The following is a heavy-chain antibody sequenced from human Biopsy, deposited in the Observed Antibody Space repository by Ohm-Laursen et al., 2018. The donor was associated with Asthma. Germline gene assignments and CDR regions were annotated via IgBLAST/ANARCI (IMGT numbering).Heavy chain of an antibody. CDR1: GFSLRTPGAG. D-gene: IGHD3-9*01. V-gene: IGHV2-5*02. Sequence: TQTLTLTYSFSGFSLRTPGAGVGWIRQSPGKALEWLALIYWDDYNLFRPSLKRRLTITKDPSKNQVVLTMTKMDPVDSGTYYCALSQDSGFDDHSPSWFDPWGQGTLVTVSS. CDR3: ALSQDSGFDDHSPSWFDP. CDR2: IYWDDYN. J-gene: IGHJ5*02.